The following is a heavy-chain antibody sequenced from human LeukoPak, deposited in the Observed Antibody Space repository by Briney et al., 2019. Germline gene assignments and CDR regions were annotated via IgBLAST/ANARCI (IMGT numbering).Heavy chain of an antibody. CDR3: ARDLPIRGGNIDY. CDR1: GGSIISYY. J-gene: IGHJ4*02. Sequence: PSETLSLTCTVSGGSIISYYWSWIRQPPGKGLEWIGYIYYSGSTNYNPSLKSRVTMTRDTSTSTVYMELSSLRSEDTAVYYCARDLPIRGGNIDYWGQGTLVTVSS. CDR2: IYYSGST. V-gene: IGHV4-59*01. D-gene: IGHD1/OR15-1a*01.